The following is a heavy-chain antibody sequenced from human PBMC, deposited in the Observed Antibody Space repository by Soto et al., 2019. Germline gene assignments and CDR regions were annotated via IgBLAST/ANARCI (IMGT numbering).Heavy chain of an antibody. CDR2: ISGRGDTT. V-gene: IGHV3-23*01. CDR1: GFTIRSYA. Sequence: AGGSLRLSCAASGFTIRSYAMSWVRQAPGKGLEWVSAISGRGDTTHYADSVKGRFTISRDTSKNTLYLQMNTLRAEDTAVYYCAKDKPGTTSFDYWGRGTPVTVSS. D-gene: IGHD1-1*01. J-gene: IGHJ4*02. CDR3: AKDKPGTTSFDY.